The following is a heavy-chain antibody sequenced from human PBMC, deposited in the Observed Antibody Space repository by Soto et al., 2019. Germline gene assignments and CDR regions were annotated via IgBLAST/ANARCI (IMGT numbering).Heavy chain of an antibody. CDR1: GFTFSDYY. V-gene: IGHV3-11*06. Sequence: GGSLRLSGASSGFTFSDYYLGWIRQAPGKGLEWVSLISTTGSFTNYADSLKGRFTISRDKAKKSLYLKINSLRGDDTAVYYCARPQWEIAYWGQGTLVTVPS. CDR3: ARPQWEIAY. J-gene: IGHJ4*02. CDR2: ISTTGSFT. D-gene: IGHD1-26*01.